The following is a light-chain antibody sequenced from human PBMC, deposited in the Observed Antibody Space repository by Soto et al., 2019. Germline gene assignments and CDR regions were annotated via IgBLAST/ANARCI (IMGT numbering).Light chain of an antibody. CDR3: QKSSPLFT. CDR2: CAS. CDR1: QSVSTY. J-gene: IGKJ4*01. V-gene: IGKV1-39*01. Sequence: DIQLTQSPSSLSTSVGDRVTITCRTSQSVSTYLNWYQQRPGKTPKMHVSCASSMQSPVPSRFSGSGTETHFTLTIRNLQPLEFSTYQCQKSSPLFTFGGGTKVDNK.